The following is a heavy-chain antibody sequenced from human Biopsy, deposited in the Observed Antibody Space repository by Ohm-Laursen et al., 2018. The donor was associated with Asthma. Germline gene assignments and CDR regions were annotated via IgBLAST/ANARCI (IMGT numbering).Heavy chain of an antibody. CDR1: GFSFDNYF. V-gene: IGHV1-46*02. CDR3: ARVRETTNYGDSDFDI. CDR2: INPSGAGT. D-gene: IGHD2-8*01. J-gene: IGHJ4*02. Sequence: GASVKVSCKASGFSFDNYFMHWVRQAPGQGLEWMGIINPSGAGTRYAEKFRGRLIVTRDASTRTAFMDLRSLRSDDTAIYFCARVRETTNYGDSDFDIWGQGTLITVSS.